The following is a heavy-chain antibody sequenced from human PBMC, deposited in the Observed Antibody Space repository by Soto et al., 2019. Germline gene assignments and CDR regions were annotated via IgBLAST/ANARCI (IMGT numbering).Heavy chain of an antibody. Sequence: HPGGSLRLSCAASGFTFSSYSMNWVRQAPGKGLEWVSYISSSSSTIHYSDSVKGRFTISRDNAKNSLYLQMNSLRAEDTAVYYCARDSPRYSGSYPTDYWGQGTLVTVSS. CDR1: GFTFSSYS. J-gene: IGHJ4*02. D-gene: IGHD1-26*01. V-gene: IGHV3-48*01. CDR3: ARDSPRYSGSYPTDY. CDR2: ISSSSSTI.